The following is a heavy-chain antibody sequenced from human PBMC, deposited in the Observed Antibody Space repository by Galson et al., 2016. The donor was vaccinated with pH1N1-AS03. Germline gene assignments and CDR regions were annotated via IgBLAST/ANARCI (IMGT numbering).Heavy chain of an antibody. V-gene: IGHV6-1*01. J-gene: IGHJ3*02. Sequence: CAISGDSVSSNIDAWNWIRQSPSGGLEWLGRTYWRSKWSNDYAVSVKSRITINPDTSRNQFSLQLNSVTPEDTAVYYCARGRYSAFDIWGQGTMVTVSS. CDR1: GDSVSSNIDA. CDR3: ARGRYSAFDI. D-gene: IGHD1-1*01. CDR2: TYWRSKWSN.